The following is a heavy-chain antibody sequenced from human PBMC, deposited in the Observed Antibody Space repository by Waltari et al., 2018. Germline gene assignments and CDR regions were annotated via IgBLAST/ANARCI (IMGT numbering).Heavy chain of an antibody. CDR2: ISWNSVRT. CDR1: GSTIDDSA. CDR3: ASVIALAGARPAY. V-gene: IGHV3-9*01. J-gene: IGHJ4*02. Sequence: EVQLVESGADFVQPGRSLRLSCVASGSTIDDSAMPWDRQVPGKGLEWGSGISWNSVRTAYADSVKGRFTIYRDNAKNSLFLEMNSLRVEDTAFYYCASVIALAGARPAYWGQGTLVTVSS. D-gene: IGHD6-19*01.